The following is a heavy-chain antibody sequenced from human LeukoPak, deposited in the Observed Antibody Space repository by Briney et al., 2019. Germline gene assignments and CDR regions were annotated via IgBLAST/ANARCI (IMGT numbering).Heavy chain of an antibody. CDR3: AREGRHCGGDCYSSDS. J-gene: IGHJ4*02. CDR2: INLKSGDA. CDR1: GYTFTDSY. Sequence: ASVKVSCKASGYTFTDSYMHWVRQAPGQGLEYLAWINLKSGDAKYAQKFQGRVRMTRDTSISTAYMDLGSLRSDDTAVYYCAREGRHCGGDCYSSDSWGQGTLVTVSS. V-gene: IGHV1-2*02. D-gene: IGHD2-21*02.